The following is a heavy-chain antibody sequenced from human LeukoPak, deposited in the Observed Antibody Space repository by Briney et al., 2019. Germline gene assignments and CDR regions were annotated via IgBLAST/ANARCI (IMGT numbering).Heavy chain of an antibody. CDR3: AASGWPSNSFGV. D-gene: IGHD6-19*01. V-gene: IGHV4-59*01. J-gene: IGHJ6*02. Sequence: PSETLSLTCTVSGTSINNYYWHWIRQPPEKGLEWIGYIHYSGSTNYNPSLKSRITMSLDTSKSQFSLKLSSVTPADTAVYYCAASGWPSNSFGVWGQGTTVTVSS. CDR2: IHYSGST. CDR1: GTSINNYY.